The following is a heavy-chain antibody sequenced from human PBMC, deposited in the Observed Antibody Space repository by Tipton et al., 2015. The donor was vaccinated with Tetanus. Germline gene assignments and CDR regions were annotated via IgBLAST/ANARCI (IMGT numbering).Heavy chain of an antibody. Sequence: TLSLTCSVSGGSISGSNYFWNWIRQQPGKGPEWIGYIYYSGSTHYNPSLRSRVTISVDTSKNQFSLQLRSVTAADTAVYYCARQDTLNYYYVGYFHDWGQGTLVTVSS. V-gene: IGHV4-39*01. CDR2: IYYSGST. J-gene: IGHJ1*01. CDR1: GGSISGSNYF. CDR3: ARQDTLNYYYVGYFHD. D-gene: IGHD3-22*01.